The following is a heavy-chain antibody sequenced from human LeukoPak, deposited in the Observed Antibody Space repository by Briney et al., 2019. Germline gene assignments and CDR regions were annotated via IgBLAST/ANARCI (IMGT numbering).Heavy chain of an antibody. CDR2: IYTSGST. V-gene: IGHV4-4*07. D-gene: IGHD2-2*01. Sequence: SETLSLTCTVSGGSISSDYWSWIRQPAGKGLEWIGRIYTSGSTNYNPSLKSRVTMSVDTSKNQFSLKLSSVTAADTAVYYCARDRRGYCSSTSCSTDDWYFDLWGRGTLVTVSS. J-gene: IGHJ2*01. CDR3: ARDRRGYCSSTSCSTDDWYFDL. CDR1: GGSISSDY.